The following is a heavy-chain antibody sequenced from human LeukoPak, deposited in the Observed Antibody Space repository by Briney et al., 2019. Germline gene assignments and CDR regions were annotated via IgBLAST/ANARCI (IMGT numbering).Heavy chain of an antibody. CDR2: IYHSGDT. D-gene: IGHD1-26*01. V-gene: IGHV4-38-2*02. Sequence: SETLSLTCAVSGYSINDGYYWGWIRQPPGKGLEWIAEIYHSGDTNYNPSLQSRVTLSVDKSKNQFSLRLTSVTAADTAVYYCAKDRVGGFLDYWGQGILVSVSS. CDR3: AKDRVGGFLDY. J-gene: IGHJ4*02. CDR1: GYSINDGYY.